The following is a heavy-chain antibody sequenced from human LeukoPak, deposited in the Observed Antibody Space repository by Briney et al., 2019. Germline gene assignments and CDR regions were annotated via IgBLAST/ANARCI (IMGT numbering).Heavy chain of an antibody. CDR1: GFTFSSYA. D-gene: IGHD2-2*01. V-gene: IGHV3-23*01. CDR2: ISGSGGST. CDR3: AKRSPRDIVVVPAALGYGMDV. Sequence: GGSLRLSCAASGFTFSSYAMSWVRQAPGKGLEWVSAISGSGGSTYYADSVKGRFTISRDNSKNTLYLQMNSLRAEDTAVYYFAKRSPRDIVVVPAALGYGMDVWGQGTTVTVSS. J-gene: IGHJ6*02.